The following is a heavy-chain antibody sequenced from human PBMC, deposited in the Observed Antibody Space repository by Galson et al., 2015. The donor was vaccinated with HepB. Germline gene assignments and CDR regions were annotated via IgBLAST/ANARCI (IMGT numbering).Heavy chain of an antibody. Sequence: ETLSLTCAVSGASTSSNTYYWRWVRPPPGRGLEWIGSIYYTGTTYYNPSLKSRVTISLDTSKNHFSLKLRSVTAADTAVYYCARHVGESGSYGMDVWGQGTPVTVSS. CDR1: GASTSSNTYY. CDR2: IYYTGTT. V-gene: IGHV4-39*01. D-gene: IGHD2-15*01. J-gene: IGHJ6*02. CDR3: ARHVGESGSYGMDV.